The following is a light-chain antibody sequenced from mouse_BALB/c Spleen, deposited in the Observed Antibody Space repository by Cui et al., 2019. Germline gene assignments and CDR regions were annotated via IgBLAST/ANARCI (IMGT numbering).Light chain of an antibody. J-gene: IGKJ5*01. CDR2: SGS. Sequence: DVQITQSPSYLAASPGETITINCRASKSISKYLAWYKEKPGKTNKLLIYSGSTLQSGIPSRFSGSGSGTDFTLTISSLETEDFAMYYCQQHNEYPLTFGAGTKLELK. CDR1: KSISKY. V-gene: IGKV16-104*01. CDR3: QQHNEYPLT.